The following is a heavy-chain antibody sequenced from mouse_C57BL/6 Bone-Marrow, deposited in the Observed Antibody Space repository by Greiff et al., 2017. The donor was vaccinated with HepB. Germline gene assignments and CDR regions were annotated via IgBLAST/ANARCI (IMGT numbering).Heavy chain of an antibody. Sequence: QVQLKQSGAELARPGASVKMSCKASGYTFTSYTMHWVQQRPGQGLEWIGYINPSSGYTKYNQKFKDKAILTADKSSSTAYMQLSILTHEDSAVYYCARFYYYDSSPWFAYWGQGNGVTVSA. CDR2: INPSSGYT. D-gene: IGHD1-1*01. CDR3: ARFYYYDSSPWFAY. J-gene: IGHJ3*01. V-gene: IGHV1-4*01. CDR1: GYTFTSYT.